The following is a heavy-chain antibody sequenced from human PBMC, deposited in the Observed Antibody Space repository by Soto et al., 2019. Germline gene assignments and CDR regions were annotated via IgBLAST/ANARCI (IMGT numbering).Heavy chain of an antibody. CDR1: GSTFSSDD. D-gene: IGHD6-19*01. J-gene: IGHJ4*02. V-gene: IGHV3-23*01. Sequence: EVHLLEYGGGLVQPGGSLRLSCVVSGSTFSSDDMSWVRQAPGRGLEWVSGISDSGGSTYYADSVKGRFTISRDNAKNTLYLQMKSLRVEDRTLYYCAKDGGWSLAVAGLFDSWGPGTQVTVSS. CDR2: ISDSGGST. CDR3: AKDGGWSLAVAGLFDS.